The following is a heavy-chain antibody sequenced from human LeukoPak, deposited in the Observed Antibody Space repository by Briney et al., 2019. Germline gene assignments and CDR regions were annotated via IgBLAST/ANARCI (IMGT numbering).Heavy chain of an antibody. V-gene: IGHV3-7*01. D-gene: IGHD1-14*01. Sequence: GGSLRLSCAASGFIFSNYYMGWVRQAPGKGLEWVANIQEDGSAAYYVDSVKGRFTISRDNAKNSLDLQMNSLRAEDTAVYFCARRKEVQTTFDCWGQGTLVTVSS. CDR1: GFIFSNYY. CDR3: ARRKEVQTTFDC. J-gene: IGHJ4*02. CDR2: IQEDGSAA.